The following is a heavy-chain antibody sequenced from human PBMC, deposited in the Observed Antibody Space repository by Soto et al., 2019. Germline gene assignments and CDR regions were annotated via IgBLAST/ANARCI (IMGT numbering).Heavy chain of an antibody. CDR2: ISSSGGTI. J-gene: IGHJ4*02. V-gene: IGHV3-48*02. D-gene: IGHD6-19*01. CDR1: GFTIRTFN. Sequence: EVQLVESGGGLVQPGGSLRLSCAASGFTIRTFNMNWVRQSPGKGLEWVSFISSSGGTIYYADSVKGRFTISRDTAKNSRYLQMNSLRDEDTAVYYCARGGGHSSGWPYFDYWGQGILVTVSS. CDR3: ARGGGHSSGWPYFDY.